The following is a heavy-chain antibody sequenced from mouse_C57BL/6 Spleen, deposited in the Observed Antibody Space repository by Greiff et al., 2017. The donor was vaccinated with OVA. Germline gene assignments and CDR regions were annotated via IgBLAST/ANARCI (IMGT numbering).Heavy chain of an antibody. J-gene: IGHJ1*03. CDR1: GYAFTNYL. CDR3: ARSDYGSRGYWYFDV. D-gene: IGHD1-1*01. CDR2: INPGSGGT. V-gene: IGHV1-54*01. Sequence: QVHVKQSGAELVRPGTSVKVSCKASGYAFTNYLIEWVKQRPGQGLEWIGVINPGSGGTNYNEKFKGKATLTADKSSSTAYMQLSSLTSEDSAVYFCARSDYGSRGYWYFDVWGTGTTVTVSS.